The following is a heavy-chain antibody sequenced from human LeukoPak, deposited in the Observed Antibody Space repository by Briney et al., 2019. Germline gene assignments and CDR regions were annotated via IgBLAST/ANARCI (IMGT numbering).Heavy chain of an antibody. D-gene: IGHD2/OR15-2a*01. V-gene: IGHV3-23*01. CDR1: GFTFSNYA. J-gene: IGHJ4*02. CDR3: AKALDYWYFDY. Sequence: PGGSLRLSCAASGFTFSNYAMSWVRQAPGRGLEWVSAISGRPSYADSVKGRFTISRDNSKNTLYLQVNSLRAEDTAVCYCAKALDYWYFDYWGQGTLVTVSS. CDR2: ISGRP.